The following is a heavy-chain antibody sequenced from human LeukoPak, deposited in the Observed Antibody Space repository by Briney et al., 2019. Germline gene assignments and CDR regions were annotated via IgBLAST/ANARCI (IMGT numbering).Heavy chain of an antibody. CDR1: GFTFSSYG. Sequence: PGWSLRLSCAASGFTFSSYGMHWVRQAPGKGLEWVAVISYDGSNKYYADSVKGRFTISRDNSKNTLYLQMNSLRAEDMAVYYCVKRWTGTTIGQQDYWGQGTLVTVSS. CDR2: ISYDGSNK. CDR3: VKRWTGTTIGQQDY. V-gene: IGHV3-30*18. D-gene: IGHD1-1*01. J-gene: IGHJ4*02.